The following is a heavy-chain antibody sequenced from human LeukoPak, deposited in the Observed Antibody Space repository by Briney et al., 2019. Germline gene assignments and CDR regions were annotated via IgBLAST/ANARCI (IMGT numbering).Heavy chain of an antibody. Sequence: SETLSLTCTVSGGSISTSNYYWGWIRQPPGKGLEWIGEINHSGSTNYNPSLKSRVTISVDTSKNQFSLKLSSVTAADTAVYYCARFPWDSSGYYYEERFDYWGQGTLVTVSS. CDR1: GGSISTSNYY. CDR3: ARFPWDSSGYYYEERFDY. D-gene: IGHD3-22*01. CDR2: INHSGST. V-gene: IGHV4-39*07. J-gene: IGHJ4*02.